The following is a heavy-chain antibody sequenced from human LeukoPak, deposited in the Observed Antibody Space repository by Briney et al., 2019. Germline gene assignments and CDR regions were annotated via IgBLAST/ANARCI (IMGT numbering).Heavy chain of an antibody. Sequence: GGSLRLSCAASGFNFVNYWMHWVRQAPGRGLECVANMNQDGSEKHYGDSVKGRFTISRDNAKQSLYLQMNSLRAEDTAVYYCARASDYVWGSYQNWGQGTLVTVSS. CDR2: MNQDGSEK. J-gene: IGHJ4*02. D-gene: IGHD3-16*02. V-gene: IGHV3-7*05. CDR3: ARASDYVWGSYQN. CDR1: GFNFVNYW.